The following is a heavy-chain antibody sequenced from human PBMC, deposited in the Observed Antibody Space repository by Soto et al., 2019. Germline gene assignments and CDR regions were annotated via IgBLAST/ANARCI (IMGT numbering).Heavy chain of an antibody. CDR2: INAGNGNT. CDR1: GYTFTSYA. J-gene: IGHJ4*02. CDR3: ARVRVVGGSYCPYFDY. D-gene: IGHD1-26*01. V-gene: IGHV1-3*01. Sequence: ASVKVSCKASGYTFTSYAMHWVRQAPGQRLEWMGWINAGNGNTKYSQKFQGRVTITRDTSASTAYMELSSLRSEDTAVYYCARVRVVGGSYCPYFDYWGQGTLVTVSS.